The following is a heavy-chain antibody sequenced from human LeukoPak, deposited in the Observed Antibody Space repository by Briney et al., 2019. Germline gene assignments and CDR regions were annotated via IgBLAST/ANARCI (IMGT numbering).Heavy chain of an antibody. V-gene: IGHV4-34*01. J-gene: IGHJ4*02. CDR1: GGSFSGYY. CDR3: ARGAEVLRFLEWPQSMGFDY. Sequence: PSETLSLTCAVYGGSFSGYYWSWIRQPPGKGLEWIGEINHSGSTNYNPSLKSRVTISVDTSKNQFSLMLSSVTAADTAVYYCARGAEVLRFLEWPQSMGFDYWGQGTLVTVSS. CDR2: INHSGST. D-gene: IGHD3-3*01.